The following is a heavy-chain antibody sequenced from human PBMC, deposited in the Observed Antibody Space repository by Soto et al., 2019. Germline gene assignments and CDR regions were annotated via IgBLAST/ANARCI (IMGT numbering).Heavy chain of an antibody. CDR3: ARRAPYYDFWSGFDY. CDR2: ISSSGSTI. J-gene: IGHJ4*02. D-gene: IGHD3-3*01. V-gene: IGHV3-11*01. CDR1: GFTFSDYY. Sequence: GGSLRLSCAASGFTFSDYYMSWIRQAPGKGLEWVSYISSSGSTIYYADSVKGRFTISRDNAKNSLYLQMNSLRAEDTAVYYCARRAPYYDFWSGFDYWGQGTLVTVSS.